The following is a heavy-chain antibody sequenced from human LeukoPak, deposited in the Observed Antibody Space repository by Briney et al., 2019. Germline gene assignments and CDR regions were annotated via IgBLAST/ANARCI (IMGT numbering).Heavy chain of an antibody. CDR1: GFTFSSYA. Sequence: PGGSLRLSCGASGFTFSSYAMHWVRQAPGKGLEWVAVISYDGSNKYYADSVKGRFTISRDNSTNTLYLQMNSLRAEDTAVYYCARDIDFDYYYYMDVWGKGTTVTVSS. CDR2: ISYDGSNK. V-gene: IGHV3-30*04. CDR3: ARDIDFDYYYYMDV. D-gene: IGHD1-26*01. J-gene: IGHJ6*03.